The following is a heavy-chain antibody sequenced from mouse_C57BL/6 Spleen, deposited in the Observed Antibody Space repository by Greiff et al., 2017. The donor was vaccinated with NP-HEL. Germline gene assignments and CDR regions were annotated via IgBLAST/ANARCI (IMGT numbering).Heavy chain of an antibody. Sequence: QVQLKESGAELVKPGASVKISCKASGYAFSSYWMNWVKQRPGKGLEWIGQIYPGDGDTNYNGKFKGKATLTADKSSSTAYMQLSSLTSEDSAVYFCARRKVLYGSSLFDYWGQGTTLTVSS. V-gene: IGHV1-80*01. D-gene: IGHD1-1*01. CDR1: GYAFSSYW. CDR3: ARRKVLYGSSLFDY. J-gene: IGHJ2*01. CDR2: IYPGDGDT.